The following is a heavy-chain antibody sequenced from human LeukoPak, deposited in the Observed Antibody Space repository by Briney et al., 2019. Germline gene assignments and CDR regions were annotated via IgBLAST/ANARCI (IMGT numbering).Heavy chain of an antibody. V-gene: IGHV3-48*01. J-gene: IGHJ4*02. CDR3: ARDLYGDYSPFDY. CDR2: ISSDGNTE. CDR1: GFNFSPYP. D-gene: IGHD4-17*01. Sequence: GGSLRLSCAASGFNFSPYPMNWVRQAPGKGLEWVSHISSDGNTEYYLDSVRGRFTMSRDNAKNTLYLQMNSLRAEDTAVYYCARDLYGDYSPFDYWGQGTLVTVSS.